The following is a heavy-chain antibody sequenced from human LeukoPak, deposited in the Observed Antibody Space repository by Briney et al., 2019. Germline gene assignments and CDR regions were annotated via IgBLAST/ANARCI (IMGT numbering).Heavy chain of an antibody. V-gene: IGHV4-30-4*08. Sequence: SQTLSLTCTVSGGSISSGDYYWSWIRQPPGKGLEWIGYIYYSGSTYYNPSLKSRVTISVDTSKNQFSLKLSSVTAADTAVYYCARDTRLRYSNYEDYYYYYMGVWGKGTTVTVSS. CDR1: GGSISSGDYY. J-gene: IGHJ6*03. CDR3: ARDTRLRYSNYEDYYYYYMGV. CDR2: IYYSGST. D-gene: IGHD4-11*01.